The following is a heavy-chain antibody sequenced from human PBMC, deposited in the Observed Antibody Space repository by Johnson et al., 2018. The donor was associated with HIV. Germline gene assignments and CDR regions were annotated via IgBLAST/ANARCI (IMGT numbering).Heavy chain of an antibody. D-gene: IGHD5-24*01. V-gene: IGHV3-15*01. CDR2: IKSKTDGGTT. Sequence: VQLVESGGGLVKPGGSLRLSCAASGFTFNNAWMSWVRQAPGKGLEWVGRIKSKTDGGTTDYAAPVKGRFTISRDNSKNTLYLQMNSLRAEDTALYYCAKDIYGYDAFDIWGRGTMVTVSS. CDR1: GFTFNNAW. J-gene: IGHJ3*02. CDR3: AKDIYGYDAFDI.